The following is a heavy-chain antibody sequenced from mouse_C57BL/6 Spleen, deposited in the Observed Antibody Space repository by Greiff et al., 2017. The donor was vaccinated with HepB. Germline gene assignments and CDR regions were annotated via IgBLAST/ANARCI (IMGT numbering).Heavy chain of an antibody. J-gene: IGHJ4*01. V-gene: IGHV1-80*01. Sequence: VKLMESGAELVKPGASVKISCKASGYAFSSYWMNWVKQRPGKGLEWIGQIYPGDGDTNYNGKFKGKATLTADKSSSTAYMQLSSLTSEDSAVYFCARCYYGNYDAMDYWGQGTSVTVSS. CDR3: ARCYYGNYDAMDY. CDR2: IYPGDGDT. CDR1: GYAFSSYW. D-gene: IGHD2-1*01.